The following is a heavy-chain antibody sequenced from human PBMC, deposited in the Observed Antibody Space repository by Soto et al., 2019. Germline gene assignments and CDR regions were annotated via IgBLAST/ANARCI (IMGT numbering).Heavy chain of an antibody. CDR2: ISSDGSKK. J-gene: IGHJ6*02. D-gene: IGHD5-12*01. CDR3: VKGLAESSGYGDWGLDV. Sequence: QVQLVESGGGVVQPGRSLRLSCAASRFISSTCGMHWVRQVPGKGLEWVAVISSDGSKKYYADSVKGRFTISRDKAKNTLYVEMNSLRAEDTAVYYCVKGLAESSGYGDWGLDVWGQGTTVTVSS. V-gene: IGHV3-30*18. CDR1: RFISSTCG.